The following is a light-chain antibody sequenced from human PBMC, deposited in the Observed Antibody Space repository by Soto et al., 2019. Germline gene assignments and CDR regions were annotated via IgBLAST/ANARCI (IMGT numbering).Light chain of an antibody. J-gene: IGKJ3*01. Sequence: EIALTQSPGTLSLSPGERATLSCRASQSVSSSYLAWYQQKPGQAPRLLIYGASSRATGIPDRFSGSGCGTNFTITISRLEPEDFAVYYCQQYGRSSFTFGPGTKVDI. CDR3: QQYGRSSFT. V-gene: IGKV3-20*01. CDR1: QSVSSSY. CDR2: GAS.